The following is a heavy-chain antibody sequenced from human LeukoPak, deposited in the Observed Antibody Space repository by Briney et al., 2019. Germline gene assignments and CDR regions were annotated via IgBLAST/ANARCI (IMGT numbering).Heavy chain of an antibody. CDR2: ISSSSSTI. CDR1: GFTFSSYS. D-gene: IGHD6-19*01. CDR3: ARGGYSSGWYAPLDAFDI. J-gene: IGHJ3*02. Sequence: GGSLRLSCAASGFTFSSYSMNWVRQAPGKGLEWVSYISSSSSTIYYADSVKGRFTISRDNAKNSLYLQMNSLRAEDTAVYYCARGGYSSGWYAPLDAFDIWGQGTMVTVSS. V-gene: IGHV3-48*01.